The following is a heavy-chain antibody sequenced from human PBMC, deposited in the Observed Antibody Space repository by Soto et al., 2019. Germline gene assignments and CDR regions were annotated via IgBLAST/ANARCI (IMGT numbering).Heavy chain of an antibody. J-gene: IGHJ4*02. D-gene: IGHD3-16*01. CDR3: AMITFGGVGYYFDY. Sequence: PSETLSLTCTVSGGSISNYYWSWIRQPPGRGLEWIGHIFYSGSTNYNPSLKSRVTISVDTSKNQFSLKLSSVTAADTAVYYCAMITFGGVGYYFDYWGQGTLVTVSS. V-gene: IGHV4-59*12. CDR1: GGSISNYY. CDR2: IFYSGST.